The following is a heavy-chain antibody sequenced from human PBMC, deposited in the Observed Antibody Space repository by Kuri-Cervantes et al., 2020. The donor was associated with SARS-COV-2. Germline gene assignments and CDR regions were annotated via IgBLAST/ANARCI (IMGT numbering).Heavy chain of an antibody. CDR1: GFTFSSYA. D-gene: IGHD7-27*01. J-gene: IGHJ6*04. CDR3: ARELTVDLDV. CDR2: ISYDGSNK. V-gene: IGHV3-30-3*01. Sequence: GGSLRLSCAVSGFTFSSYAMHWVRQAPGKGLEWVAVISYDGSNKYYADSVKGRFTISRDNSKITLYLQMNSLRAEDTAVYYCARELTVDLDVWGKGTTVTVSS.